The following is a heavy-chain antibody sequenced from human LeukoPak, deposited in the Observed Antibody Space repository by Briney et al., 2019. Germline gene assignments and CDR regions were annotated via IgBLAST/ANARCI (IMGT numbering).Heavy chain of an antibody. V-gene: IGHV3-74*03. CDR3: ARDQRVAGRPDIDY. CDR2: ISSDGSST. Sequence: PGGCLRLSHAASGFTFRNHWMHWVRQTPAKGLVCVSRISSDGSSTTYADSVKGRFTISRDNAKNTLYLQMNNLRAEDTAMYYCARDQRVAGRPDIDYWGQGSLVIASS. J-gene: IGHJ4*01. D-gene: IGHD6-6*01. CDR1: GFTFRNHW.